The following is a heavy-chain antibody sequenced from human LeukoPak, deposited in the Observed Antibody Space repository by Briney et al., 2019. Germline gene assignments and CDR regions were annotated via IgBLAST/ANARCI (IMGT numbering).Heavy chain of an antibody. CDR2: VSAYNGNT. J-gene: IGHJ4*02. CDR3: ARVVVAYYYGSGSGY. D-gene: IGHD3-10*01. Sequence: ASVKVSCKASGYTFTSYGISWVRQAPGQGLEWMGWVSAYNGNTNYAQKLQGRVTMTTDTSTSTAYMELSRLRSDDTAVYYCARVVVAYYYGSGSGYWGPGTLVTVSS. V-gene: IGHV1-18*01. CDR1: GYTFTSYG.